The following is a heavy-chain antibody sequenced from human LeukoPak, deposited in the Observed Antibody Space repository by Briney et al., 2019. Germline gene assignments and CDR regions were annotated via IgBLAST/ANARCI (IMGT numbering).Heavy chain of an antibody. D-gene: IGHD3-22*01. CDR3: ARKTYYDSSGYNDAFDI. CDR2: IYHSGST. Sequence: PSGTLSLTCAVSGGSISSSNWWSWVRQPPGKGLEWIGEIYHSGSTNYNPSLKSRVTISVDKSKNQFSLKLSSVTAADTAVYYCARKTYYDSSGYNDAFDIWGQGTMVTVSS. CDR1: GGSISSSNW. J-gene: IGHJ3*02. V-gene: IGHV4-4*02.